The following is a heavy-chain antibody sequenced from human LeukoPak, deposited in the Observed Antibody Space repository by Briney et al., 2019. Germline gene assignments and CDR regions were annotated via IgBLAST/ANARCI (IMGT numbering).Heavy chain of an antibody. CDR1: GYSFTSYW. J-gene: IGHJ4*02. Sequence: GESLKISCKGSGYSFTSYWIGWVRQMPGKGLEWMGIIYPGDSDTRYSPSFQGQVTISADKSISTAYLQWSSLRASDTAMYYCARTPRYYDSSGYYYDMDYWGQGTLVTVPS. V-gene: IGHV5-51*01. CDR3: ARTPRYYDSSGYYYDMDY. D-gene: IGHD3-22*01. CDR2: IYPGDSDT.